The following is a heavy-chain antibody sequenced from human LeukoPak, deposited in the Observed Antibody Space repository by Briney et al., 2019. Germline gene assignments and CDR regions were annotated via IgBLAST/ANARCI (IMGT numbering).Heavy chain of an antibody. V-gene: IGHV1-2*02. D-gene: IGHD4-17*01. CDR1: GYTFSGYF. CDR3: TRGYGDSPKTNF. J-gene: IGHJ4*02. Sequence: GASVKVSCRASGYTFSGYFMHWVRQAPGQGLEWMGWIYPNSGGTKYAQKFQGRVTMTRDTSISTVYMELSSLTSDDTAIYYCTRGYGDSPKTNFWGQGTLVTVSS. CDR2: IYPNSGGT.